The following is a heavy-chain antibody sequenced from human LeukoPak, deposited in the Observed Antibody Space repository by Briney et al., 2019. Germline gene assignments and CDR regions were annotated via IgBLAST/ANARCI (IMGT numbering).Heavy chain of an antibody. D-gene: IGHD6-13*01. V-gene: IGHV4-34*01. Sequence: SETLSLTCAVYGESFSGYYWSWIRQPPGKGLEWIGEVNHSGSTNYNPSLKSRVTISVDTSKNQFSLKLSSVTAADTAVYYCARGGPGQQLALVYWGQGTLVTVSS. J-gene: IGHJ4*02. CDR3: ARGGPGQQLALVY. CDR1: GESFSGYY. CDR2: VNHSGST.